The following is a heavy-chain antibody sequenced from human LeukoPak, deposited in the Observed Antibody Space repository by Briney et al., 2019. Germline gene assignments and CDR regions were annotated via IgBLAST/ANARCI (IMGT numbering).Heavy chain of an antibody. CDR3: ARASFPYSSSGDDY. D-gene: IGHD6-6*01. V-gene: IGHV1-18*01. J-gene: IGHJ4*02. Sequence: ASVKVSSKASGYTFTSYGISWVRQAPGQGLEWMGWISAYNGNTNYAQKLQGRVTMTTDTSTSTAYMELRSLRSDDTAVYYCARASFPYSSSGDDYWGQGTLVTVSS. CDR2: ISAYNGNT. CDR1: GYTFTSYG.